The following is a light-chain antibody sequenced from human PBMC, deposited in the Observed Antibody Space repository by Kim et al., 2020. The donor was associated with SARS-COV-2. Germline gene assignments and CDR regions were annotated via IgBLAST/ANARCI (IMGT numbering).Light chain of an antibody. J-gene: IGKJ1*01. CDR2: DAS. CDR1: QTVSNK. CDR3: QQYNVWRT. Sequence: SLSPGERATLSCRASQTVSNKLAWYQHKRGQAPRLLIYDASTRATGIPARFSGSGSGTEFTLTISSLQSEDSAVYYCQQYNVWRTFGQGTKVDIK. V-gene: IGKV3-15*01.